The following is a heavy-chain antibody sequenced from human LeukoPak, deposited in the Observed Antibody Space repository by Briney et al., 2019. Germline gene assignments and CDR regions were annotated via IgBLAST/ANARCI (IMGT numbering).Heavy chain of an antibody. V-gene: IGHV3-72*01. CDR2: TRDKPNSYTT. CDR3: ARVTVTPGSYYYYMDV. D-gene: IGHD4-17*01. Sequence: VQPGGSLRLSCAASGFTFSDHYMDWVRQAPGEGLEWVGRTRDKPNSYTTEYAASVKGRFTISRDDSKNSLYLQMNSLKTEDMAVYYCARVTVTPGSYYYYMDVWGKGTTVTVSS. CDR1: GFTFSDHY. J-gene: IGHJ6*03.